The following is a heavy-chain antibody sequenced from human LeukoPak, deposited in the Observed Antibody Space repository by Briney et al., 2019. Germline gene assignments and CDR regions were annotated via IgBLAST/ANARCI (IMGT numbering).Heavy chain of an antibody. V-gene: IGHV4-38-2*01. CDR3: AQGSHPVTGTLGGYFDP. CDR2: IYHTGST. D-gene: IGHD6-19*01. J-gene: IGHJ4*02. CDR1: SYSINSNYY. Sequence: SETLSLTCSVSSYSINSNYYWGWIRQSPGKGLEWIGSIYHTGSTYYNPSLKSRVTISLDASNKQFSLRLSFVTAADTAVYYCAQGSHPVTGTLGGYFDPWGQGTLVTVSS.